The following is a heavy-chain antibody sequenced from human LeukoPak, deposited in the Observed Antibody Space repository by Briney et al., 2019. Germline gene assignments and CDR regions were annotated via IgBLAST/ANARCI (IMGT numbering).Heavy chain of an antibody. CDR2: ITTSDGNT. CDR1: GFTFSSYT. V-gene: IGHV3-23*01. CDR3: AKDGGLWVSAHWGDS. J-gene: IGHJ4*02. Sequence: GGSLRLSCAASGFTFSSYTMSWVRQAPGKGLEWVSTITTSDGNTYYADSVKGRFTVSRDNSKNTLFLQMNSLRAEDTAVYYCAKDGGLWVSAHWGDSWGRGTLITVSS. D-gene: IGHD7-27*01.